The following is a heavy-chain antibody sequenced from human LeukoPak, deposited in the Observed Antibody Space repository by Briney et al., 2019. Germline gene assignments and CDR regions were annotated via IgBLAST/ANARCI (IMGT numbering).Heavy chain of an antibody. J-gene: IGHJ3*02. CDR3: ARDYCSSTSCYYDAFDI. V-gene: IGHV1-2*02. CDR1: GYTFTGYY. CDR2: INPNSGGT. Sequence: ASVKVSCKASGYTFTGYYMHWVRQAPGQGLEWMGWINPNSGGTNYAQKFQGGVTMTRDTSISTAYMELSRLRSDDTAVYYCARDYCSSTSCYYDAFDIWGQGTMVTVSS. D-gene: IGHD2-2*01.